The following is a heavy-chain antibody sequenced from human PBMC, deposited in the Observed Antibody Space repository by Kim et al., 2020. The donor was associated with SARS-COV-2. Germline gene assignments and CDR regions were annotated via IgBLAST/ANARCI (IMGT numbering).Heavy chain of an antibody. Sequence: SVKVSCKASGGTFSSYAISWVRQAPGQGREWMGRIIPILGIANYAQKFQGRVTITADKSTSTDYLELSSLRSEDTAVYYCARETCSSTSCYIYCSMNVWGKGTPVKVSS. CDR3: ARETCSSTSCYIYCSMNV. J-gene: IGHJ6*04. CDR2: IIPILGIA. CDR1: GGTFSSYA. V-gene: IGHV1-69*04. D-gene: IGHD2-2*02.